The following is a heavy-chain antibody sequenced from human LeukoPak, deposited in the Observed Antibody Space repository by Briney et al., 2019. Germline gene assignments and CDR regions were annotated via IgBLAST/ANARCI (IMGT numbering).Heavy chain of an antibody. CDR3: ARDPTFDY. CDR2: IYSGGST. V-gene: IGHV3-53*01. J-gene: IGHJ4*02. CDR1: GFTFTTYS. Sequence: GGSLRLSCAASGFTFTTYSMNWVRQAPGKGLEWVSVIYSGGSTYYADSVKGRFTISRDNSKNTLYLQMNSLRAEDTAVYYCARDPTFDYWGQGTLVTVSP. D-gene: IGHD4-17*01.